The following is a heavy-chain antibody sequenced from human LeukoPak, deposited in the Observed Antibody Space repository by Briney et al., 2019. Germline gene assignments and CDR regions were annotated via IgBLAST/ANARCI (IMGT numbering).Heavy chain of an antibody. Sequence: GGSLRLSCAASGFTFSSYSMNWVRQAPGKGLEWVSYISSSSSTMYYADSVKGRFTISRDNAKNSLYLQMNSLRAEDTALYYCAREAPAYGERYFVSWGQGTLVTVSS. V-gene: IGHV3-48*01. CDR2: ISSSSSTM. J-gene: IGHJ4*02. CDR3: AREAPAYGERYFVS. CDR1: GFTFSSYS. D-gene: IGHD2-21*01.